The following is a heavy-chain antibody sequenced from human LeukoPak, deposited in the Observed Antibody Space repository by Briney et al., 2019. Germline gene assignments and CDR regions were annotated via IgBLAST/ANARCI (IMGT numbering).Heavy chain of an antibody. CDR3: AKMVVAATRSPFDY. J-gene: IGHJ4*02. V-gene: IGHV3-23*01. CDR2: TSGSGGST. Sequence: GGSLRLSCAASGFTFSSYAMSWVRQAPGKGLEWVSATSGSGGSTYYADSVKGRFTISRDNSKNTLYLQMNSLRAEDTAVYYCAKMVVAATRSPFDYWGQGTLVTVSS. D-gene: IGHD2-15*01. CDR1: GFTFSSYA.